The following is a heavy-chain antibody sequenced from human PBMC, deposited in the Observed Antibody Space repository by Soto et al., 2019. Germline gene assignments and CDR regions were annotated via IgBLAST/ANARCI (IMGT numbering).Heavy chain of an antibody. CDR2: ISGGGGST. Sequence: GGSLRLSCAASGFTFSSYAMSWVRQAPGKGLEWVSAISGGGGSTYYADSVKGGFTISRDNSKNTLYLQMNSLRAEDTAVYYCAKDATGYYDILTGHYLYWGQGTLVTVSS. CDR3: AKDATGYYDILTGHYLY. D-gene: IGHD3-9*01. V-gene: IGHV3-23*01. CDR1: GFTFSSYA. J-gene: IGHJ4*02.